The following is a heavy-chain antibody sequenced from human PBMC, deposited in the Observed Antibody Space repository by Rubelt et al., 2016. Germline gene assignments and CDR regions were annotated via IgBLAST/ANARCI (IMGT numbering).Heavy chain of an antibody. J-gene: IGHJ4*02. Sequence: QLQLQESGPRLVKPSETLSLTCTVSGASISSSTYYWGWIRQPPGKGLEWIGSVYYSGSTSYNPSLKSRVTISVDTSKNQFSLNLSSVTAAGTAVYYCASLPIASACFDSWGQGTLVTVSS. D-gene: IGHD6-13*01. V-gene: IGHV4-39*01. CDR3: ASLPIASACFDS. CDR2: VYYSGST. CDR1: GASISSSTYY.